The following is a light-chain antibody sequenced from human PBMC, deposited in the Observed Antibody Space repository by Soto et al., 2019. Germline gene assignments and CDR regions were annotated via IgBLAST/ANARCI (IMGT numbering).Light chain of an antibody. CDR1: SSDVGGYNY. CDR3: GSYTSSSPPRYV. J-gene: IGLJ1*01. Sequence: QSVLTQPASVSGSPGQSITISCTGTSSDVGGYNYVSWYQQHPGKAPKLMIYDVSNRPSGVSNRFSGSKSGNTASLTISGLQAEDEADYYCGSYTSSSPPRYVFGTGTKVTVL. V-gene: IGLV2-14*01. CDR2: DVS.